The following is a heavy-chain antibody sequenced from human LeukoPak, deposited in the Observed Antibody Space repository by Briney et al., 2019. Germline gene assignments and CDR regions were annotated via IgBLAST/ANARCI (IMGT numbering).Heavy chain of an antibody. D-gene: IGHD2-15*01. CDR1: GFTFSGYA. J-gene: IGHJ4*02. Sequence: QPGGSLRLSCAASGFTFSGYAMSWVRQAPGRGLEWGSTISGSGDITYYADSVKGRLTISRDNSKNTLYLQMNSLRAEDTAVYYCAKDRRSGGSCSDYWGQGTLVTVSS. CDR3: AKDRRSGGSCSDY. V-gene: IGHV3-23*01. CDR2: ISGSGDIT.